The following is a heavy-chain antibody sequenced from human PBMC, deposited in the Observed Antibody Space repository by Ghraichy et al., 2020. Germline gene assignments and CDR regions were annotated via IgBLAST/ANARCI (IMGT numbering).Heavy chain of an antibody. Sequence: ASVKVSCKASGYTFTNYYLHWVRQAPGQGLEWMGTINPGAGGTSYAQKFQGRVAMTRDTSTSTVYMELSSLRSEDTAVYYCARDLDLGSWSAGKRGTLNFWGQGTLVTVSS. J-gene: IGHJ4*02. CDR1: GYTFTNYY. V-gene: IGHV1-46*01. CDR3: ARDLDLGSWSAGKRGTLNF. D-gene: IGHD3/OR15-3a*01. CDR2: INPGAGGT.